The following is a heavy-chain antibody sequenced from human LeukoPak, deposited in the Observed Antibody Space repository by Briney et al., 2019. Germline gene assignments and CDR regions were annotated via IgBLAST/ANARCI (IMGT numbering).Heavy chain of an antibody. CDR1: GGTFSSYA. Sequence: HGASVKVSCKASGGTFSSYAISWVRQAPGQGLEWMGGIIPIFGTANYAQKFQGRVTITTDESTSTAYMELSSLRSEDTAVYYCAGSPYSSSSRGLIDYWGQGTLVTVSS. V-gene: IGHV1-69*05. CDR3: AGSPYSSSSRGLIDY. D-gene: IGHD6-6*01. CDR2: IIPIFGTA. J-gene: IGHJ4*02.